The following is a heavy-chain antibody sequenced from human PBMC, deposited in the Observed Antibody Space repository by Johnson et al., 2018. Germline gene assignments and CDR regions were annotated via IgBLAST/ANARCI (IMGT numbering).Heavy chain of an antibody. CDR3: AREGWGLLPYWYFDL. V-gene: IGHV3-7*01. Sequence: VQLVESGGGLVQPGGSLRLSCAASGFTFSSYWMTWVRQAPGKGLEWVANIKQDGSGKYYVDSVKGRFTISRDNAKNSRYLQMNSLRAEDTAVYYCAREGWGLLPYWYFDLWGRGTRVTVSS. CDR1: GFTFSSYW. D-gene: IGHD1-26*01. J-gene: IGHJ2*01. CDR2: IKQDGSGK.